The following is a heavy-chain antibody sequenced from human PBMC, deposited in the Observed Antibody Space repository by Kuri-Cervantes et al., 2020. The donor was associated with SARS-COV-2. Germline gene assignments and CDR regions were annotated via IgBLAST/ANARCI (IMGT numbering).Heavy chain of an antibody. J-gene: IGHJ3*02. V-gene: IGHV4-59*01. Sequence: SETLSLTCTVSGGSISSYYWSWIRQPPGKGLEWIGYIYYSGSTNYNPSLKSRVTISVDTSKNQFSLKLSSVTAADTAAYYCASIRLRLGELSIDAFDIWGQGTMVTVSS. CDR1: GGSISSYY. CDR2: IYYSGST. D-gene: IGHD3-16*02. CDR3: ASIRLRLGELSIDAFDI.